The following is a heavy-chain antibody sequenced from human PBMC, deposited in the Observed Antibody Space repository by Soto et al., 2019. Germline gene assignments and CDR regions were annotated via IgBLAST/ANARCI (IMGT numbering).Heavy chain of an antibody. J-gene: IGHJ4*02. CDR3: VRGNWNSGYFDY. D-gene: IGHD1-1*01. CDR1: GFTISKYG. CDR2: IWHDGSYK. Sequence: QVQLVESGGGLVQPGRSLRLSCAASGFTISKYGMHWVRQAPGKGLEWVAVIWHDGSYKYNADSVKGRFTVSRDNSKNTLYLQMNRVKAADTAVYYCVRGNWNSGYFDYWGQGTLVTVSS. V-gene: IGHV3-33*03.